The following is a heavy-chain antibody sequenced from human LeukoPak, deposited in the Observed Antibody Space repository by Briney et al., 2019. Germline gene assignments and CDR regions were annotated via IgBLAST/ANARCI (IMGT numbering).Heavy chain of an antibody. CDR1: GGSISSYY. Sequence: PSETLSLTCTVSGGSISSYYWSWIRRPPGQGLEWIGYIYTSGSTNYNPSLKSRVTISVDTSRNQFSLKLSSVTAADTAVYYCARAVGDIVVVPAAPYYYMDVWGKGTTVTVSS. V-gene: IGHV4-4*09. D-gene: IGHD2-2*01. J-gene: IGHJ6*03. CDR3: ARAVGDIVVVPAAPYYYMDV. CDR2: IYTSGST.